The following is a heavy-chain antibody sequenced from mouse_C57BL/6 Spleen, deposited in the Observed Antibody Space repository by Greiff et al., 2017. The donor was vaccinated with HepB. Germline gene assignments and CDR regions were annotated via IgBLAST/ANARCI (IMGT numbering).Heavy chain of an antibody. Sequence: EVHLVESGGGLVKPGGSLKLSCAASGFTFSDYGMHWVRQAPEKGLEWVAYISSGSSTIYYADTVKGRFTISRDNDKNTLFLQMTSLRSEDTAMYYCARPITTVVANYAMDYWGQGTSVTVSS. D-gene: IGHD1-1*01. J-gene: IGHJ4*01. CDR1: GFTFSDYG. V-gene: IGHV5-17*01. CDR2: ISSGSSTI. CDR3: ARPITTVVANYAMDY.